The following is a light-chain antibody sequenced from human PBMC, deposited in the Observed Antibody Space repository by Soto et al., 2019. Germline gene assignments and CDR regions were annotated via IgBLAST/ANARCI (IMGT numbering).Light chain of an antibody. CDR2: SNN. V-gene: IGLV1-44*01. Sequence: QSVLTQPPSASGTPGQRVTISCSGSSSNIGSNSVNWYQQLPGTAPKLLIDSNNQRPSGVPDRFSGSKSGTSASLAISGLQSEDEADYYCAAWDASLNGVVFGGGTQLTVL. CDR1: SSNIGSNS. J-gene: IGLJ2*01. CDR3: AAWDASLNGVV.